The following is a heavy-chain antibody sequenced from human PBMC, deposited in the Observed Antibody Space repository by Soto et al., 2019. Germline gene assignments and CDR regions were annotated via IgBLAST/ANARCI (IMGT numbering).Heavy chain of an antibody. CDR2: MNPDSGST. CDR1: GYPFTSYH. J-gene: IGHJ4*02. CDR3: ARGRVISKGYDSGWSKAH. V-gene: IGHV1-8*01. Sequence: QVQLLQSGAEVMKPGASVKLSCKPSGYPFTSYHVNWVRQPPGQGIEWMCGMNPDSGSTDYALKFQGRLTTTRNTSVTAAYLQLRSLPSEDRAIYYCARGRVISKGYDSGWSKAHWCQGTQVIVSP. D-gene: IGHD6-19*01.